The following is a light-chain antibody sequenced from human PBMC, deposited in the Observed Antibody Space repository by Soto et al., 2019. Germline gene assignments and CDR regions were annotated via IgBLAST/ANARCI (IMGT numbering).Light chain of an antibody. CDR2: LGS. CDR3: MQALQTPPA. J-gene: IGKJ4*01. Sequence: DIVMTQSPLSLPVTPGEPASISCRSSQSLLHSNGYNYLDWYLQKPGQSPQLLIYLGSNRASGVPDRFSGSGSGTDFTLKISRVEAEHVGIYYCMQALQTPPAFGGGTKVDIK. V-gene: IGKV2-28*01. CDR1: QSLLHSNGYNY.